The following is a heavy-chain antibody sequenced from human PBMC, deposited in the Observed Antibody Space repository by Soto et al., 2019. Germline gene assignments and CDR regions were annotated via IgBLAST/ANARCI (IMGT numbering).Heavy chain of an antibody. J-gene: IGHJ4*02. CDR1: GFTFGDYV. Sequence: PGGSLRLSCTGSGFTFGDYVMSWVRQAPGKGLEWVGFIRTKDYGGTAEYAASVKGRFLISRDDSKGIAHLQMNSLKTEDTAMYYCTRGKHNYDIGGYWGQGTLVTVSS. CDR3: TRGKHNYDIGGY. CDR2: IRTKDYGGTA. D-gene: IGHD3-22*01. V-gene: IGHV3-49*04.